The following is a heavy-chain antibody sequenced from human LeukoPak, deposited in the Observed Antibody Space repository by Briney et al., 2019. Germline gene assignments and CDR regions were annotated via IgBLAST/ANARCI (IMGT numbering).Heavy chain of an antibody. CDR1: GGSISTYY. V-gene: IGHV4-59*01. CDR3: ARDQGGYSSSLFFDS. CDR2: IYYSGST. D-gene: IGHD2-15*01. J-gene: IGHJ4*02. Sequence: SETLSLTCTVSGGSISTYYWSWIRQPPGKGLEWIGYIYYSGSTNYNPSLKSRVIISVDTSKNQFSLNLSSVTAADTAVYYCARDQGGYSSSLFFDSWGREPWSPSPQ.